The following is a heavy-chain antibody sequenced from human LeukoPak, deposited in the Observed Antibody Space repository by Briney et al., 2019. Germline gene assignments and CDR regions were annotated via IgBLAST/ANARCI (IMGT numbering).Heavy chain of an antibody. CDR3: ARGRGVPYYYDSSGYYPADY. CDR2: IYDSGST. Sequence: SETLSLTCTVSGGSIRSSYYYWGWIRQPPGQGLEWIGSIYDSGSTYYNPSLKSRVTISVDTSKNQFSLKLSSVTAADTAVYYCARGRGVPYYYDSSGYYPADYWGQGTLVTVSS. J-gene: IGHJ4*02. CDR1: GGSIRSSYYY. V-gene: IGHV4-39*01. D-gene: IGHD3-22*01.